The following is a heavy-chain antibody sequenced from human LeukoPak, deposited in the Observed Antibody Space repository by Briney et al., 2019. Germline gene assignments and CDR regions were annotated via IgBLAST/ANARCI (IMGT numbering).Heavy chain of an antibody. J-gene: IGHJ3*02. CDR3: ARDPSPMTYDI. Sequence: SETLSLTCTVSGGSISSGSYYWGWIRQPPGKGLEWIGSIYYSGSTYYNPSLKSRVTISIDTSKNQFSLKLSSVTAADTALYYCARDPSPMTYDIWGQGAMVTVSS. CDR2: IYYSGST. V-gene: IGHV4-39*07. CDR1: GGSISSGSYY.